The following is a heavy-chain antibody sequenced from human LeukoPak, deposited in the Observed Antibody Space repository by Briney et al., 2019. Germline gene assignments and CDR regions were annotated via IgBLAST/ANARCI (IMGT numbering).Heavy chain of an antibody. Sequence: GGSLRLSCAASGFTFSSYSMNWVRQAPGKGLEWVSSISSSSSYIYYADSVKGRFTISRDNAKNSLYLQMNSLRAEDTAVYHCARGQQWLDRYYFDYWGQGTLVTVSS. CDR1: GFTFSSYS. D-gene: IGHD6-19*01. V-gene: IGHV3-21*01. J-gene: IGHJ4*02. CDR2: ISSSSSYI. CDR3: ARGQQWLDRYYFDY.